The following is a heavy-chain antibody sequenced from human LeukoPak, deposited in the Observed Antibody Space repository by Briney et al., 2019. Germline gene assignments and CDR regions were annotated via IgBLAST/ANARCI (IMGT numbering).Heavy chain of an antibody. CDR2: INRSGST. V-gene: IGHV4-34*01. J-gene: IGHJ4*02. CDR1: GGSISSYY. CDR3: ARYSYGSGSKQIDY. Sequence: SETLSLTCTVSGGSISSYYWSWIRQPPGKGLEWIGEINRSGSTNYNPSLKSRVTISVDTSKNQFSLKLSSVTAADTAMYYCARYSYGSGSKQIDYWGQGTLVTVSS. D-gene: IGHD3-10*01.